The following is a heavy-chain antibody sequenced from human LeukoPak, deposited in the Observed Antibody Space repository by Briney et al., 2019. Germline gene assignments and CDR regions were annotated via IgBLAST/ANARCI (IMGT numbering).Heavy chain of an antibody. Sequence: GGSLRLSCAASGFTFSSYGMHWVRQAPGKGLEWVAVISYDGSNKYYADSVKGRLTISRDNSKNTLYLQMNSLRAEDTAVYYCAKDRKYCSGGSCLLDYYYYMDVWGKGTTVTISS. CDR2: ISYDGSNK. D-gene: IGHD2-15*01. CDR1: GFTFSSYG. J-gene: IGHJ6*03. CDR3: AKDRKYCSGGSCLLDYYYYMDV. V-gene: IGHV3-30*18.